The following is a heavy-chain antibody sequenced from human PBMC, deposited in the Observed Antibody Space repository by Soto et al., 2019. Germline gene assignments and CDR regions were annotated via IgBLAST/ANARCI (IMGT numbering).Heavy chain of an antibody. J-gene: IGHJ5*02. D-gene: IGHD3-10*01. Sequence: ETRSLTCAVYGGFLSESYLNWIRQPPGKGLEWIGEINHVGGTNYNPSPKSRLTMSVYTSQNQFSLRLISVTAADTTMYFCVRIRYQLPSSLLWREPWGQGTPLNISS. CDR1: GGFLSESY. V-gene: IGHV4-34*01. CDR3: VRIRYQLPSSLLWREP. CDR2: INHVGGT.